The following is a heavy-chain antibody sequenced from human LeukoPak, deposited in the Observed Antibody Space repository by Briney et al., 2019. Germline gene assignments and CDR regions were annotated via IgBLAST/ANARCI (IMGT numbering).Heavy chain of an antibody. D-gene: IGHD2-15*01. Sequence: SVKVSCEASGGTFSSYAISWVRQAPGQGLEWMGGIIPIFGTANYAQKFQGRVTITADKSTSTAYMELSSLRSEDTAVYYCASWIGGYCSGGSCYDGMDVWGKGTTVTVSS. V-gene: IGHV1-69*06. J-gene: IGHJ6*04. CDR2: IIPIFGTA. CDR1: GGTFSSYA. CDR3: ASWIGGYCSGGSCYDGMDV.